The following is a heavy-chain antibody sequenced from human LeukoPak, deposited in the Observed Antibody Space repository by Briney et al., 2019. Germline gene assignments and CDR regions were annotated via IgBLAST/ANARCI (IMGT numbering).Heavy chain of an antibody. D-gene: IGHD3-22*01. CDR2: ISSSRSYI. CDR1: GFTFSSYS. CDR3: AREHSGGGNYYDSSGYYRSFDY. V-gene: IGHV3-21*01. Sequence: GGSLRLSCAASGFTFSSYSMNWVRQAPGKGLEWVSYISSSRSYIYYADSVKGRFTISRDNAKNSLYLQVSSLRVEDTAVYYCAREHSGGGNYYDSSGYYRSFDYWGQGTPVTVSS. J-gene: IGHJ4*02.